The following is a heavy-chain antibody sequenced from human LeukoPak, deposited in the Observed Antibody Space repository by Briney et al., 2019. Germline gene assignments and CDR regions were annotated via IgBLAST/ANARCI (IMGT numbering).Heavy chain of an antibody. CDR2: ISYDGSSK. Sequence: PGGSLRLSCAASGFTFRSFPMHWVRQAPGKGLEGVALISYDGSSKYYADSVKDRFTISRDNSKNTLYLQMNSLRAEDTAVYYCARDQGSRGYNGYGSDYWGQGTLVTVSS. D-gene: IGHD5-12*01. V-gene: IGHV3-30*04. J-gene: IGHJ4*02. CDR1: GFTFRSFP. CDR3: ARDQGSRGYNGYGSDY.